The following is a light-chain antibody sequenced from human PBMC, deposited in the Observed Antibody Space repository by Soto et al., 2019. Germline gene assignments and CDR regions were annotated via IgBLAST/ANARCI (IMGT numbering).Light chain of an antibody. Sequence: EIVMAQSPSTLAVSLGERATLSCRASQTVGSNLAWFQHRAGQAPRLLIYGASTRATGVPARLSGSGSGTDLTLTISRPDPEDSALYYCQQYGRSQTFGQGTKVDIK. CDR3: QQYGRSQT. V-gene: IGKV3-15*01. J-gene: IGKJ1*01. CDR1: QTVGSN. CDR2: GAS.